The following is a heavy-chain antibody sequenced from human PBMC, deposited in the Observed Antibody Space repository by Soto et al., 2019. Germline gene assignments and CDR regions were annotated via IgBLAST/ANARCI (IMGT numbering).Heavy chain of an antibody. V-gene: IGHV3-23*01. CDR3: ARERYYYDSSGPYGMDV. D-gene: IGHD3-22*01. CDR2: ISGSGGST. J-gene: IGHJ6*02. CDR1: GFTFSSYA. Sequence: PGGSLRLSCAASGFTFSSYAMSWVRQAPGKGLEWVSAISGSGGSTYYADSVKGRFTISRDNSKNTLYLQMNSLRAEDTAVYYCARERYYYDSSGPYGMDVWGQGTTVTVSS.